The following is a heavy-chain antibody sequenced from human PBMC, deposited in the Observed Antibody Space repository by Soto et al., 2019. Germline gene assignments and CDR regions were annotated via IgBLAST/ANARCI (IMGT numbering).Heavy chain of an antibody. CDR3: AKGGRQWLVTSDFNY. J-gene: IGHJ4*02. Sequence: VQLVESGGGVVQPGRSLRLSCAASGFTFSDYAMHWVRHAPGKGLEWVAVVSHDGRNTHYPDSVKGGFTISRDSSMNTVSAELTSRRAEDTGVYYCAKGGRQWLVTSDFNYWGQGAVVTVSS. CDR1: GFTFSDYA. D-gene: IGHD6-19*01. CDR2: VSHDGRNT. V-gene: IGHV3-30*18.